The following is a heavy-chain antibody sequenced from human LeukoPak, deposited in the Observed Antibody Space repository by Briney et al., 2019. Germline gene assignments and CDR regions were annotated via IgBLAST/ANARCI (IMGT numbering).Heavy chain of an antibody. V-gene: IGHV3-48*04. D-gene: IGHD1-26*01. J-gene: IGHJ5*02. Sequence: PGGSLRLSCAASGFTFSSYSMNWVRQAPGKGLEWVSYISSSSSTIYYADSVKGRFTISRDNAKNSLHLQMNSLRAEDTAVYYCAREGYYSPMGFDPWGQGTLVTVSS. CDR1: GFTFSSYS. CDR3: AREGYYSPMGFDP. CDR2: ISSSSSTI.